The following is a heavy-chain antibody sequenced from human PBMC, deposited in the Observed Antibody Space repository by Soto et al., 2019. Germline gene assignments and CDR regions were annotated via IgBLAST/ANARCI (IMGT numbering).Heavy chain of an antibody. CDR3: ARDTGYGSGSWKSRYPNWFDP. CDR1: GGSISSGGYY. J-gene: IGHJ5*02. D-gene: IGHD3-10*01. Sequence: SETLSLTCTVSGGSISSGGYYWSWIRQHPGKGLEWIGYIYYSGSTYYNPSLKSRVTISVDTSKNQFSLKLSSVTAADTAVYYCARDTGYGSGSWKSRYPNWFDPWGQGTLVPVSS. V-gene: IGHV4-31*03. CDR2: IYYSGST.